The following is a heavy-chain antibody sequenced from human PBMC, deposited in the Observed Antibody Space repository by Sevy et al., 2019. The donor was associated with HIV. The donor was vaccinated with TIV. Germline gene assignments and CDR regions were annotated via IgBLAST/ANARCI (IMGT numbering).Heavy chain of an antibody. J-gene: IGHJ6*02. CDR2: IQYDGTNK. Sequence: GGSLRLSCAASGFTLTTYGIHWVRQAPGKGLEWVAFIQYDGTNKYYSDSVKGRFTISRDNSKNTVYLKMNSLRADDTAVYYCAKREKHWVINSYYYPMDVWGQGTTVTVSS. CDR3: AKREKHWVINSYYYPMDV. V-gene: IGHV3-30*02. CDR1: GFTLTTYG. D-gene: IGHD7-27*01.